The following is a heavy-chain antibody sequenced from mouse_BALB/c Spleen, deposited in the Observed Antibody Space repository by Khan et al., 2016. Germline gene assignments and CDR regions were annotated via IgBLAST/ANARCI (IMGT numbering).Heavy chain of an antibody. D-gene: IGHD1-1*02. V-gene: IGHV3-5*02. CDR3: DREREDGGGFAY. CDR1: GISITTGNYR. CDR2: IYYSGTI. Sequence: EVQLQESGPGLVKPSQTVSLTCTVTGISITTGNYRWSWIRQFPGNKLEWIGYIYYSGTITYNPSLTSRTTITRDTSKNQFFLEMNSLTAEDTATYYGDREREDGGGFAYWGQGTLVTVSA. J-gene: IGHJ3*01.